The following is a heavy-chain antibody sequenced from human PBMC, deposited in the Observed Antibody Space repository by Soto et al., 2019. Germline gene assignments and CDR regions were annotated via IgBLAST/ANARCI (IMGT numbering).Heavy chain of an antibody. D-gene: IGHD2-15*01. CDR3: ARDRGDIVVVVAATGWFDP. J-gene: IGHJ5*02. Sequence: QVQLQESGPGLVKPSGTLSLTCAVSGGSISSSNWWSWVRQPPGKGLEWIGEIYHSGSTNYNPSLKSRVTISVDKCKSQFSLKLSSVTAADTAVYYCARDRGDIVVVVAATGWFDPWGQGTLVTVSS. V-gene: IGHV4-4*02. CDR1: GGSISSSNW. CDR2: IYHSGST.